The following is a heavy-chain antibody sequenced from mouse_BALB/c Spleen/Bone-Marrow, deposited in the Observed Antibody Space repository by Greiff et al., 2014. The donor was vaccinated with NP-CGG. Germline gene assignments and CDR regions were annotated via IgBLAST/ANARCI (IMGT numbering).Heavy chain of an antibody. Sequence: EVKLVESGGGLVKPGGSLKLSCAASGFTLSRYNMSWVRQTPEKRLEWVATISSGGSYTYYLDSVKGRFTISRDNAESTLYLQMSSLKSEDTAMYYCTKLLRLRKYFDVWGAGTTVTVSS. CDR1: GFTLSRYN. CDR3: TKLLRLRKYFDV. CDR2: ISSGGSYT. D-gene: IGHD1-2*01. J-gene: IGHJ1*01. V-gene: IGHV5-6-4*01.